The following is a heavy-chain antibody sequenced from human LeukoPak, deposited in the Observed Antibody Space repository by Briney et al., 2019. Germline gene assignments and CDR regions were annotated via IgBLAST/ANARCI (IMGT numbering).Heavy chain of an antibody. J-gene: IGHJ5*02. D-gene: IGHD6-13*01. CDR3: AREREQLVRRGYWFDP. CDR2: INPNSGGT. CDR1: GYTFTGYY. V-gene: IGHV1-2*02. Sequence: VKVSCKASGYTFTGYYMHWVRQAPGQGLEWMGWINPNSGGTNYAQKFQGRVTMTRDTSISTAYMELSRLRSDDTAVYYCAREREQLVRRGYWFDPWGEGTLVTVSS.